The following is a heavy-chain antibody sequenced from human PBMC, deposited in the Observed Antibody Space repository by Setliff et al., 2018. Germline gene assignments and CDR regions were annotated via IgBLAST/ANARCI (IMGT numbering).Heavy chain of an antibody. CDR1: GGTLRTYA. Sequence: SVKVSCKASGGTLRTYAFNWVRQAPGQGLEWVGGILPLFGSATYARKFQGRVTITADESTSTTYMEVSSLTSEDTAVYYCARLSWDGLRYHGLDVWGQGTTVTVSS. J-gene: IGHJ6*02. V-gene: IGHV1-69*13. CDR2: ILPLFGSA. D-gene: IGHD3-10*01. CDR3: ARLSWDGLRYHGLDV.